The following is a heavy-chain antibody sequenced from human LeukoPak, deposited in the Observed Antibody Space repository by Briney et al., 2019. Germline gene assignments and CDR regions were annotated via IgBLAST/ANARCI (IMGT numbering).Heavy chain of an antibody. J-gene: IGHJ4*02. Sequence: GGSLRLSCAASGFTFSSYGMSWVRQAPGEGLEWVSAISYSGGSTYYADSVKGRFTISRDNSKNTLYLQMNRLRAEDTAVYYCAKRISSGWSYYFDYWGQGALVTVSS. CDR1: GFTFSSYG. D-gene: IGHD6-19*01. CDR2: ISYSGGST. CDR3: AKRISSGWSYYFDY. V-gene: IGHV3-23*01.